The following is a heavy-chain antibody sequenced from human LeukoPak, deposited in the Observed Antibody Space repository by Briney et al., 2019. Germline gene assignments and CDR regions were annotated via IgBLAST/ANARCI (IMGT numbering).Heavy chain of an antibody. J-gene: IGHJ4*02. V-gene: IGHV4-61*02. CDR3: ASQVAAALPFFDY. D-gene: IGHD6-13*01. CDR2: IYTSGST. CDR1: GGSISSGSYY. Sequence: PSETLSLTCTVSGGSISSGSYYWSWIRQPAGKGLEWIGRIYTSGSTYYNPSLKSRVTISVDTSKNQFSLKLSSVTAADTAVYYCASQVAAALPFFDYWGQGTLVTVSS.